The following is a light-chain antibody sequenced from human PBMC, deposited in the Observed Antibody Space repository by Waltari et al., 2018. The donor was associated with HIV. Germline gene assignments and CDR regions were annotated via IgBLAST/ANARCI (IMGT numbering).Light chain of an antibody. J-gene: IGLJ2*01. CDR1: SSDF. V-gene: IGLV2-23*02. CDR2: EVN. Sequence: QSALAQPASVSGSPGQSITISCTGASSDFVSWYQQYPGNAPKVMLYEVNKRPSGVSSRFSGSKSGNTASLTISGLQAEDEADYYCCTYGGSSTHVLFGGGTKLTVL. CDR3: CTYGGSSTHVL.